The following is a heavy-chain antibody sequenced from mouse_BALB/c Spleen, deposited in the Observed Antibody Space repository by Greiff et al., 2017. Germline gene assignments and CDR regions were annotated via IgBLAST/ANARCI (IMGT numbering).Heavy chain of an antibody. CDR1: GFTFTDYY. V-gene: IGHV7-3*02. Sequence: EVMLVESGGGLVQPGGSLRLSCATSGFTFTDYYMSWVRQPPGKALEWLGFIRNKANGYTTEYSASVKGRFTISRDNSQSILYLQMNTLRAEDSATYYCARAGHYYAMDYWGRGTSVTVSS. CDR3: ARAGHYYAMDY. J-gene: IGHJ4*01. CDR2: IRNKANGYTT.